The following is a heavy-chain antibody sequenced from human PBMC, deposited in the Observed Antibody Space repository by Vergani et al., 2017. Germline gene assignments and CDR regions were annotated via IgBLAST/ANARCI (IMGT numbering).Heavy chain of an antibody. V-gene: IGHV3-21*01. CDR2: ISSSSSYI. Sequence: EVQLVESGGGLVKPGGSLRLSCAASGFTFSSYSMNWVRQAPGKGLEWVSSISSSSSYIYYADSVKGRFTISRDNAKNSLYLQMDSLRAEDTAVYYCAKPREQWLVPRAPSFDYWGQGTLVTVSS. CDR3: AKPREQWLVPRAPSFDY. J-gene: IGHJ4*02. D-gene: IGHD6-19*01. CDR1: GFTFSSYS.